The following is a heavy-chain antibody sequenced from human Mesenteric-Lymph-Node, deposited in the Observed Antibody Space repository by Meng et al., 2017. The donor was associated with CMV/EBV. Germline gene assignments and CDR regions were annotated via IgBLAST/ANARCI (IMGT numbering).Heavy chain of an antibody. Sequence: SETLSLTCAVYGGSFSGYYWTWIRQPPGKGLEWIGEISHSGSTNFNPSLKSRVTISVDTSKSQFSLKMTSVTAADTAVYYCARNLGSGWYHYWGRGTLVTVSS. J-gene: IGHJ4*02. CDR3: ARNLGSGWYHY. CDR2: ISHSGST. D-gene: IGHD6-19*01. V-gene: IGHV4-34*01. CDR1: GGSFSGYY.